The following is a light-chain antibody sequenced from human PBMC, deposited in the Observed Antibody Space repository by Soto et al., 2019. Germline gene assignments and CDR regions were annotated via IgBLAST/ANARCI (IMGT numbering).Light chain of an antibody. CDR2: GAS. CDR1: QSVNSNY. Sequence: EIVLTQSPGTLSLSPGERAALSCRASQSVNSNYLAWYQQKPGQAPRLLIYGASSRATGIPDRFSGSGSGTDFTLTISRLEPVDFAVYYCQQYGNLPRTFGQGTKVEIK. CDR3: QQYGNLPRT. V-gene: IGKV3-20*01. J-gene: IGKJ1*01.